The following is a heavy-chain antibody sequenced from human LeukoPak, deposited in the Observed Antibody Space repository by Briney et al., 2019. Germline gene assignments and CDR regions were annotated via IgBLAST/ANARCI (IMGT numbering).Heavy chain of an antibody. CDR3: ARDGGGGTTLGAFDI. V-gene: IGHV4-59*01. CDR1: GGSISSYY. Sequence: SETLSLTCTVSGGSISSYYWSWIRQPPGKGLEWIGYIYYSGSTNYNPSLKSRVTISVDTSKNQFSLKLSSVTAADTAVYYCARDGGGGTTLGAFDIWGQGTMVTVSS. J-gene: IGHJ3*02. CDR2: IYYSGST. D-gene: IGHD1-1*01.